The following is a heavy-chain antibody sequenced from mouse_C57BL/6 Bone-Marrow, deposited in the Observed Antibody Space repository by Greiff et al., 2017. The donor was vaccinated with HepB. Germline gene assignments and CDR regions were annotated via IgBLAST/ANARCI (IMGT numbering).Heavy chain of an antibody. V-gene: IGHV1-82*01. J-gene: IGHJ2*01. CDR1: GYAFSSSW. D-gene: IGHD2-4*01. CDR3: AREDDYDGFDY. CDR2: IYPGDGDT. Sequence: QVQLQQSGPELVKPGASVKISCKASGYAFSSSWMNWVKQRPGKGLEWIGRIYPGDGDTNYNGKFKGKATLTADKSSSTAYMQLSSLTSEDSAVYFCAREDDYDGFDYWGQGTTLTVSS.